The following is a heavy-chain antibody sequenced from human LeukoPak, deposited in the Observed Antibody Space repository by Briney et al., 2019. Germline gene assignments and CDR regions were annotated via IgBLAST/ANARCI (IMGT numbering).Heavy chain of an antibody. J-gene: IGHJ5*02. CDR2: INTNTGNP. D-gene: IGHD5-18*01. V-gene: IGHV7-4-1*02. CDR3: ARRGYSYGYYWFDP. Sequence: GASVKVSCKASGYTFSSYAMSWVRQAPGQGLEWMGWINTNTGNPTYAQGFTGRFVFSLDTSVSTAYLQISSLKAEDTAAYFCARRGYSYGYYWFDPWGQGTLVTVSS. CDR1: GYTFSSYA.